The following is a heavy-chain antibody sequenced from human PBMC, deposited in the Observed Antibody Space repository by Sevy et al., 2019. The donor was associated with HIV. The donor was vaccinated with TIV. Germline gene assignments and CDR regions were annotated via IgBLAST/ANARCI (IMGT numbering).Heavy chain of an antibody. J-gene: IGHJ4*02. V-gene: IGHV4-59*11. CDR1: GGSISGHH. D-gene: IGHD3-3*01. Sequence: SETLSLICSVSGGSISGHHWSWIRRPPGKGLQWVGCVFSSGNTKYNPSLKSRVTISPDTSNSQFSLKLTSATTADTAVYYCARSGALGFLVLGFDSWGQGPLVTVSS. CDR2: VFSSGNT. CDR3: ARSGALGFLVLGFDS.